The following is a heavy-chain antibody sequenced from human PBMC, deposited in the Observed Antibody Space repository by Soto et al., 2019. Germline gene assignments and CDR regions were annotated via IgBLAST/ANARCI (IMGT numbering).Heavy chain of an antibody. Sequence: EVQLVESGGGLVRPGGSLRLSCAASGFTVTNLYMTWVRQAPGKGLEWVSVISSGGSTYYADSVKGRFTISRDNSKNTLYLEMTSLRAGDTAVYYCARDTFGGAYDFCHGGQGPLVTLSS. CDR2: ISSGGST. CDR1: GFTVTNLY. D-gene: IGHD3-3*01. CDR3: ARDTFGGAYDFCH. J-gene: IGHJ4*02. V-gene: IGHV3-66*01.